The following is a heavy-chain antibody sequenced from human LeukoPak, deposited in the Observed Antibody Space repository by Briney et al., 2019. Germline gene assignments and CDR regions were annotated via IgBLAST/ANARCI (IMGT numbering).Heavy chain of an antibody. Sequence: PGGSLRLSCAASGFTFSSYGMHWVRQAPGKGLEWVAVISHDGSNKYYADSVKGRVTISRDNSQNTLDLQMNSLRAEDTAVYYCARDGAAAGVEFDYWGQGTLVTVSS. CDR1: GFTFSSYG. D-gene: IGHD6-13*01. CDR3: ARDGAAAGVEFDY. J-gene: IGHJ4*02. V-gene: IGHV3-30*19. CDR2: ISHDGSNK.